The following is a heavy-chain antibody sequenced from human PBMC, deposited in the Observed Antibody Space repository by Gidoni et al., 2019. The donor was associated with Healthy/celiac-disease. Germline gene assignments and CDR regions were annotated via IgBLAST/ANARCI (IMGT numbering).Heavy chain of an antibody. CDR3: ARVGYRKTHFDY. Sequence: QVQLQQWGAGLLKPSETLSLTCAVYGWSFSGYYWSWIRQPPGKGLEWIGEINHSGSTNYNPSLKSRVTISVDTSKNQFSLKLSSVTAADTAVYYCARVGYRKTHFDYWGQGTLVTVSS. J-gene: IGHJ4*02. V-gene: IGHV4-34*01. CDR1: GWSFSGYY. D-gene: IGHD1-1*01. CDR2: INHSGST.